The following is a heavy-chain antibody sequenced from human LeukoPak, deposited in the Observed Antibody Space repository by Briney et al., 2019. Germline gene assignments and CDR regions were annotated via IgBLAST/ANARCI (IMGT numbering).Heavy chain of an antibody. CDR3: ARLGAGNSSGSYVFDI. J-gene: IGHJ3*02. CDR2: IYPGDSGT. V-gene: IGHV5-51*01. D-gene: IGHD3-22*01. CDR1: GYSFTRYW. Sequence: PGESLKISCTGSGYSFTRYWIGWVRQMTGKGLEWMGIIYPGDSGTRYSPSFQGQVTISADKSISTAYLQRSSLKASDTAMYYCARLGAGNSSGSYVFDIWGQGTMVTVSS.